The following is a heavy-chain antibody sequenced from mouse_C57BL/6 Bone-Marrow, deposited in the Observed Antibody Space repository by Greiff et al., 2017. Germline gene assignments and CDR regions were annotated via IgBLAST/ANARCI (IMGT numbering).Heavy chain of an antibody. J-gene: IGHJ2*01. CDR3: ARENAYGVVYSNYDY. CDR2: IYPGGGYT. V-gene: IGHV1-63*01. D-gene: IGHD2-5*01. CDR1: GYTFTNYW. Sequence: QVQLQQSGPELVKPGASVKMSCKASGYTFTNYWLGWAKQRPGHGLEWIGDIYPGGGYTNYHETFKGKATLTSDKSSSTAYMQFRSRTSEDSAIYYYARENAYGVVYSNYDYWGQGTTLTVSS.